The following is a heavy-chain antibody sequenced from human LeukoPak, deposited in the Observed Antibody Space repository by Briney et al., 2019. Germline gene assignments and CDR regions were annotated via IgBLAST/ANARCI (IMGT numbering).Heavy chain of an antibody. J-gene: IGHJ4*02. CDR1: GGSFSDSY. CDR3: ARGGSTAIDY. V-gene: IGHV4-34*01. D-gene: IGHD3-10*01. CDR2: INHDGTT. Sequence: SETLSLTCAVYGGSFSDSYWSWIRQPPGEGLEWIGEINHDGTTNYNPSLKSRVTILVDTSKNQFSLNLSSVTAADTAVYYCARGGSTAIDYWGQGTLVTVSS.